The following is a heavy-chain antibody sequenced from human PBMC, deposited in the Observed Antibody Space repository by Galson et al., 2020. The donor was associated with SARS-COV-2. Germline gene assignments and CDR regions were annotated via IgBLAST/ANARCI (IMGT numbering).Heavy chain of an antibody. Sequence: GGSLRLSCAASGFTFDDYAMHWVRQAPGKGLEWVSGISWNSGSIGYADSVKGRFTISRDNAKNSLYLQMNSLRAEDTALYYCATSLGKYYYDSSGDYWGQGTLVTVSS. CDR3: ATSLGKYYYDSSGDY. V-gene: IGHV3-9*01. J-gene: IGHJ4*02. CDR1: GFTFDDYA. D-gene: IGHD3-22*01. CDR2: ISWNSGSI.